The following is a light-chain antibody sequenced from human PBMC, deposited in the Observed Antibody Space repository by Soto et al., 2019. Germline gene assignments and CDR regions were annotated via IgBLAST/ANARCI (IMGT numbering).Light chain of an antibody. CDR2: GAF. Sequence: EIVMTQSPVTLSVSPGERATLSCRASQSVSSNLAWYQQKPGQAPSLLIYGAFTRATGIPARFSGTGSGTEFTLTISSLQSEDFALYYCQQYNDWPLTFGQGTKG. CDR1: QSVSSN. CDR3: QQYNDWPLT. J-gene: IGKJ1*01. V-gene: IGKV3-15*01.